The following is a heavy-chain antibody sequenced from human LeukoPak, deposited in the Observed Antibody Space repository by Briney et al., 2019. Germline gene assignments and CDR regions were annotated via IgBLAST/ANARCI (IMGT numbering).Heavy chain of an antibody. CDR1: GFTFSSYS. Sequence: GGSLRLSCAASGFTFSSYSMNWVRQAPGKGLEWVSSISSSSSYIYYADSVKGRFTISRDNAKNSLYLQMNSLRAEDTAVYYCARVPFGGIIRLDYWGQGTLVTVSS. V-gene: IGHV3-21*04. CDR2: ISSSSSYI. J-gene: IGHJ4*02. D-gene: IGHD3-16*02. CDR3: ARVPFGGIIRLDY.